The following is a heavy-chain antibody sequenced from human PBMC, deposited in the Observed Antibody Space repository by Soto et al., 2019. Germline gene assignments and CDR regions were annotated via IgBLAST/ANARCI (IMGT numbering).Heavy chain of an antibody. CDR2: IKSKTDGGTT. CDR3: TTDRLSGGYWGSSTNCSGY. D-gene: IGHD2-2*01. CDR1: GFSFTNAW. J-gene: IGHJ4*02. Sequence: EVQLVESGGGLVKPGGSLRLSCAASGFSFTNAWMNWVRQAPGKGLEWVGRIKSKTDGGTTDYAAPVKGRFTLSRDDSRNTVYLQLNSLKTEDTAVYYCTTDRLSGGYWGSSTNCSGYWGQGTLVTVSS. V-gene: IGHV3-15*07.